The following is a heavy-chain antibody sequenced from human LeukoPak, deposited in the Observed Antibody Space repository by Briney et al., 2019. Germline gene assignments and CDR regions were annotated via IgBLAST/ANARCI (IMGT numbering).Heavy chain of an antibody. CDR3: ARDRGYGGTLDY. CDR1: GGSISSGGYY. CDR2: IYYSGST. D-gene: IGHD4-23*01. Sequence: SQTLSLTCTFSGGSISSGGYYWSWIRQHPGKGLEWIGYIYYSGSTYYNPSLKSRVTISVDTSKNQFSLKLSSVTAADTAVYYCARDRGYGGTLDYWGQGTLVTVSS. J-gene: IGHJ4*02. V-gene: IGHV4-31*03.